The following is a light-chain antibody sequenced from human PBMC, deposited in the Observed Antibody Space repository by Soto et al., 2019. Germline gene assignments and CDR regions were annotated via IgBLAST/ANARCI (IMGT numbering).Light chain of an antibody. Sequence: DIHMTQSPSTLSASVGDRVTITCWASQSINSWLAWYQQKPGKAPKLLIYDASSLKSGVPSRFSGSGSGTEFTLTISSLQPDDFAAYYCQQYDSLRYTFGQGTKLEIK. CDR1: QSINSW. J-gene: IGKJ2*01. CDR2: DAS. CDR3: QQYDSLRYT. V-gene: IGKV1-5*01.